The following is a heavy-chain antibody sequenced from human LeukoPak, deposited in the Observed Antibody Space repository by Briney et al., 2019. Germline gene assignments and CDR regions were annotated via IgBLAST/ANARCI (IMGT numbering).Heavy chain of an antibody. CDR3: ARPVIPSAYQETYYMDV. Sequence: GGSLRLSCAASGFIFSAYGMHWVRQGPGEGLEWVAHIRHDESRIFYADFVKGRFTISRDDSKNTLYLQMHSLTTEDTGLYYCARPVIPSAYQETYYMDVWGKGTTVTVS. J-gene: IGHJ6*03. V-gene: IGHV3-30*02. D-gene: IGHD3-16*01. CDR2: IRHDESRI. CDR1: GFIFSAYG.